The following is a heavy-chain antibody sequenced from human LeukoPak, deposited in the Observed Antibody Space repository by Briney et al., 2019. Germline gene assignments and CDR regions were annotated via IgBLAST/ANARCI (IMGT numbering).Heavy chain of an antibody. Sequence: SETLSLTCTVSGGSISSGGYYWSWIRQHPGKGLEWIGYIYYSGSTYYNPSLKSRVTISVDTSKNQFSLRLSSVTAADTAVYYCARETPSNWFDPWGQGTLVTVSS. J-gene: IGHJ5*02. CDR3: ARETPSNWFDP. V-gene: IGHV4-31*03. CDR1: GGSISSGGYY. CDR2: IYYSGST.